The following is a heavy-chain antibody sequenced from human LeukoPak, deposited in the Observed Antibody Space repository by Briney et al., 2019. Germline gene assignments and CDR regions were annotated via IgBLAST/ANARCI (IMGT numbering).Heavy chain of an antibody. CDR2: IYSGGST. V-gene: IGHV3-53*01. CDR1: GFTVSSNY. D-gene: IGHD6-19*01. CDR3: AKVLGRSGWLVDY. Sequence: PGGSLRLSCAASGFTVSSNYMSWVRQAPGKGLEWVSVIYSGGSTYYADSVKGRFTISRDNSKNTLYLQMSSLRAEDTAVYHCAKVLGRSGWLVDYWGQGTLVTVSS. J-gene: IGHJ4*02.